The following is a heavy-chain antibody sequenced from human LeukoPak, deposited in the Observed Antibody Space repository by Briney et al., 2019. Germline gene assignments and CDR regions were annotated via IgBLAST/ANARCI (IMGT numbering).Heavy chain of an antibody. CDR2: VHPDSGNT. CDR1: GYPFSTWE. J-gene: IGHJ5*02. CDR3: ARGPRNDP. Sequence: ASVKVSCKTSGYPFSTWEINWVRQAAGQGLEWLRWVHPDSGNTDYAQKFRGRVPMSRDTSTSTAYMELSGLRLDDTAVYFCARGPRNDPWGQGTLVTVSS. D-gene: IGHD1-14*01. V-gene: IGHV1-8*01.